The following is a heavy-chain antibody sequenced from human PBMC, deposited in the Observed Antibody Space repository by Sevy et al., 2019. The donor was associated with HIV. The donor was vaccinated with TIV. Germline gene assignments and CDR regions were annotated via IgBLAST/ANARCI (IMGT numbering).Heavy chain of an antibody. V-gene: IGHV3-21*01. CDR2: ISSSSNYI. Sequence: GGSLRLSCAASGFTFSSYNMNWVRQAPGKGLEWVSSISSSSNYINYADSVKGRFTISRENAKNSLYLEMNTLRAEETAVYYCAGVVAYCSGGTCFPGYYYGMDVWGQGTTVTVSS. J-gene: IGHJ6*02. D-gene: IGHD2-15*01. CDR1: GFTFSSYN. CDR3: AGVVAYCSGGTCFPGYYYGMDV.